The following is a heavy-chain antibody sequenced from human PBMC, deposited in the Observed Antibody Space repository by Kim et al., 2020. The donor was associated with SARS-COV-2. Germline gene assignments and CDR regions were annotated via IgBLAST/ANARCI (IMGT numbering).Heavy chain of an antibody. D-gene: IGHD6-13*01. CDR3: ARGRIAAAGR. CDR1: GGSFSGYY. J-gene: IGHJ1*01. Sequence: SETLSLTCAVYGGSFSGYYWSWIRQPPGKGLEWIGAIDHSGSTNYNPSLKSRVTISVDTSKNQFSLKLSSVTAADTAVYYCARGRIAAAGRWGQGTLVT. V-gene: IGHV4-34*01. CDR2: IDHSGST.